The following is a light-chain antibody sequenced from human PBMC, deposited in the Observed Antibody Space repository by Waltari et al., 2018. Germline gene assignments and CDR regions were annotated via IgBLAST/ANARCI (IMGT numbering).Light chain of an antibody. CDR3: QQYNNWYT. V-gene: IGKV3-15*01. CDR1: QSVSSN. CDR2: GAS. Sequence: EIVMTQSPATLSVSPGERATLSCRASQSVSSNLAWYQQKPGQAPRLLIDGASTSATGIPARFSGSESGTEFTLTISSLQSEDFAVYYCQQYNNWYTFGQGTKLEIK. J-gene: IGKJ2*01.